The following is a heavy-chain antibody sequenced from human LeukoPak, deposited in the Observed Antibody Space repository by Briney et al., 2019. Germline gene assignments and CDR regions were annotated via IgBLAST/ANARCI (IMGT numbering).Heavy chain of an antibody. CDR3: VRHRNAYGPFDS. D-gene: IGHD3-10*01. CDR1: GGSLTSYY. V-gene: IGHV4-4*09. J-gene: IGHJ4*02. CDR2: IYPGGSS. Sequence: SETLPLTCIVSGGSLTSYYWSWIRQPPGEGLEWIGYIYPGGSSIFNPSLKTRLTILVDTSRNQISLKLRSVTAADTAVYSCVRHRNAYGPFDSWGQGTLVTVSS.